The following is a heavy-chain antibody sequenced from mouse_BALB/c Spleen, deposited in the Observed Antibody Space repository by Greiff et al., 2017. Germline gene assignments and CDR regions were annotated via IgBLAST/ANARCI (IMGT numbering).Heavy chain of an antibody. CDR3: AKTYDYDEGGYAMDY. D-gene: IGHD2-4*01. J-gene: IGHJ4*01. V-gene: IGHV2-6-5*01. Sequence: VKLQESGPGLVAPSQSLSITCTVSGFSLTDYGVSWIRQPPGKGLEWLGVIWGGGSTYYNSALKSRLSISKDNSKSQVFLKMNSLQTDDTAMYYCAKTYDYDEGGYAMDYWGQGTSVTVSS. CDR1: GFSLTDYG. CDR2: IWGGGST.